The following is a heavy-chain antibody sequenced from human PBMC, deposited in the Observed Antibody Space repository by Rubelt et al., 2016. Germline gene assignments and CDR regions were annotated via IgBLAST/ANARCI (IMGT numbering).Heavy chain of an antibody. D-gene: IGHD3-22*01. Sequence: QVHLVQSAIEVKKPGASVKISCKTSGYTFTTYGIIWVRRAPGPGLEWMGWINTYNDKTNYPQKFQGRVSMTTDSSTNTAYMELRSLRSDDTAVYYCARGYFDSTGDFDYWGQGTLVTVSS. J-gene: IGHJ4*02. CDR3: ARGYFDSTGDFDY. CDR1: GYTFTTYG. V-gene: IGHV1-18*01. CDR2: INTYNDKT.